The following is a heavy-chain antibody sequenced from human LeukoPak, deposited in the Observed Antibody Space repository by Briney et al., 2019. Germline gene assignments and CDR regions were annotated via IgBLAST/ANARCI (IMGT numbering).Heavy chain of an antibody. D-gene: IGHD3-9*01. CDR2: IYYSGST. V-gene: IGHV4-59*01. Sequence: SETLSLTCTVSGGSISSYYWSWIRQPPGKGVEWIGYIYYSGSTNYNPSLKSRVTISVDTSKNQFSLKLSSVTAADTAVYYCARSKDILTGYCFDYWGQGTLVTVSS. J-gene: IGHJ4*02. CDR1: GGSISSYY. CDR3: ARSKDILTGYCFDY.